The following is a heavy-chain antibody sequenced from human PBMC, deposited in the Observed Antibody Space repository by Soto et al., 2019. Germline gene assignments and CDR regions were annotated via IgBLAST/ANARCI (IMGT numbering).Heavy chain of an antibody. CDR2: IYSSGGA. V-gene: IGHV4-39*07. D-gene: IGHD3-10*01. Sequence: SGTLALPCRFSGVFINSDVFSWGWVRQPPGKGLEWIGSIYSSGGAYYSPSFRGRARISVDASKNQVFLKLTSVSAADTAIYYCARTRGSAVYFYFYGMDVWGQGTTVTVSS. CDR1: GVFINSDVFS. CDR3: ARTRGSAVYFYFYGMDV. J-gene: IGHJ6*02.